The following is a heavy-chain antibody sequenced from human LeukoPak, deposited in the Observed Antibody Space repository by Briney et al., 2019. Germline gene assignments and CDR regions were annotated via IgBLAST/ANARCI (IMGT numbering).Heavy chain of an antibody. CDR3: VRRDTGWNYLDY. V-gene: IGHV4-59*08. Sequence: SETLSLTCAVSGGSINSHYWGWIRQPPGKGLQWIGDIYYTGKNNYNPSLKSRVTISLDTSKDHLSLNLTSVLAADTAIYYCVRRDTGWNYLDYWGQGILVTVSS. CDR1: GGSINSHY. D-gene: IGHD6-19*01. J-gene: IGHJ4*02. CDR2: IYYTGKN.